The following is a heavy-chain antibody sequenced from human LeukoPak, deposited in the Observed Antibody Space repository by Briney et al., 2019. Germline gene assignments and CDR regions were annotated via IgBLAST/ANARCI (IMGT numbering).Heavy chain of an antibody. CDR3: ARYSSSPHDETNWFDP. CDR2: FDPEDGET. CDR1: RYTLTELS. J-gene: IGHJ5*02. Sequence: ASVKVSCKVSRYTLTELSMHWVRQAPGKGLEWMGGFDPEDGETIYAQKFQGRVTMTEDTSTDTAYMELSSLRSEDTAVYYCARYSSSPHDETNWFDPWGQGTLVTVSS. V-gene: IGHV1-24*01. D-gene: IGHD6-13*01.